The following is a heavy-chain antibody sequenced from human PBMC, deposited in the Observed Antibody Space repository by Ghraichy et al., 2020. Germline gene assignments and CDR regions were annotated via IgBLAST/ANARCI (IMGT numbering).Heavy chain of an antibody. D-gene: IGHD3-10*01. J-gene: IGHJ1*01. V-gene: IGHV1-18*04. CDR1: GYTFTSYG. CDR2: ISAYNGNT. Sequence: ASVKVSCKASGYTFTSYGISWVRQAPGQGLEWMGWISAYNGNTNYAQKLQGRVTMTTDTSTSTAHMELRSLRSHDTAVYYCAREGETGRAYYGSGSCFRTIPEYFPRWGQGTLVTVSS. CDR3: AREGETGRAYYGSGSCFRTIPEYFPR.